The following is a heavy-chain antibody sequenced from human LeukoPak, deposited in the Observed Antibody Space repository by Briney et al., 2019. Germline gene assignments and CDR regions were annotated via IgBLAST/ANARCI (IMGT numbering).Heavy chain of an antibody. CDR3: VRELEGGLGDY. V-gene: IGHV3-33*07. J-gene: IGHJ4*02. CDR1: GFTFSSYG. D-gene: IGHD2-15*01. Sequence: TGGSLRLSCAASGFTFSSYGMYWVRQAPGKGLEWVAVIWYDGSNKYYADSVKGRFTISRDNSKNTLYLQMNSLRAEDTAMYYCVRELEGGLGDYWGQGTLVTVSS. CDR2: IWYDGSNK.